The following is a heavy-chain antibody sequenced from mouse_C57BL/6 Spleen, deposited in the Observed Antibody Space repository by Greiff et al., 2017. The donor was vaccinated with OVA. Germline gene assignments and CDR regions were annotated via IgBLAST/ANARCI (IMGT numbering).Heavy chain of an antibody. CDR1: GFNIKNTY. CDR3: ARPLITTVPYYAMDY. CDR2: IDPANGNT. J-gene: IGHJ4*01. V-gene: IGHV14-3*01. Sequence: EVQLQQSVAELVRPGASVKLSCTASGFNIKNTYMHWVKQRPEQGLEWIGRIDPANGNTKYAPKFQGKATITADTSSDTACLQLSSLTSEDTAIYYCARPLITTVPYYAMDYWGQGTSVTVSS. D-gene: IGHD1-1*01.